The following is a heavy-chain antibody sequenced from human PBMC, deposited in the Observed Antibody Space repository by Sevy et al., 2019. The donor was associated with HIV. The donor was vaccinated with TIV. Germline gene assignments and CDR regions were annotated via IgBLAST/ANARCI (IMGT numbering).Heavy chain of an antibody. CDR3: ASAPDGSGSAYYFDY. J-gene: IGHJ4*02. V-gene: IGHV3-7*01. CDR1: GFTFSNYW. D-gene: IGHD3-10*01. CDR2: INQDGSEK. Sequence: GGSLRLSCAASGFTFSNYWMSWVRQAPGKGPEWVAHINQDGSEKYYVDPLKGRFTVSRDNAKNSLYLQMNSLRDEDTAVYYCASAPDGSGSAYYFDYWGQGARVTVSS.